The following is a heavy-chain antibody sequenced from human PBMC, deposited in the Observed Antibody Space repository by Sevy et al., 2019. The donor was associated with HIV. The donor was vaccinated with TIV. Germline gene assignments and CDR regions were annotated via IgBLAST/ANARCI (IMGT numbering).Heavy chain of an antibody. D-gene: IGHD3-22*01. CDR2: IKQDGSEE. J-gene: IGHJ4*02. Sequence: GGSLRLSCAASGFTFRSYWMSWVRQAPGKGLEWVANIKQDGSEEYYVDSVKGRFTISRENAKNTVDLQMKNLRAEDAAVYYSARSLTDSYDSSGGFDYWGQGTLVTVSS. CDR1: GFTFRSYW. CDR3: ARSLTDSYDSSGGFDY. V-gene: IGHV3-7*01.